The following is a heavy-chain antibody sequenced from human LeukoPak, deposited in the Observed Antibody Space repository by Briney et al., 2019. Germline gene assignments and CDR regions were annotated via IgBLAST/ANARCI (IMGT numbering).Heavy chain of an antibody. J-gene: IGHJ3*02. Sequence: ASVEVSCKASGYTFTSYDINWVRQATGQGLEWMGWMNPNSGNTGYAQKFQGRVTMTRNTSISTAYMELSSLRSEDTAVYYCARGLYSSSWPDAFDIWGQGTMVTVSS. V-gene: IGHV1-8*01. D-gene: IGHD6-13*01. CDR3: ARGLYSSSWPDAFDI. CDR1: GYTFTSYD. CDR2: MNPNSGNT.